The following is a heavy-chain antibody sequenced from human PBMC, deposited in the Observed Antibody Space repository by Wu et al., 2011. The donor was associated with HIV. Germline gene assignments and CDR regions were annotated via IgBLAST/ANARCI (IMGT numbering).Heavy chain of an antibody. CDR3: ARGEVVLGN. D-gene: IGHD2-15*01. CDR1: GGTFSSYA. Sequence: SGGTFSSYAISWVRQALDKGLSGWRDHPYLGTVNYAQKFQGRVTITADKSTSTAYMELSSLRSEDTAVYYCARGEVVLGNWGQGTLVTVSS. CDR2: HPYLGTV. J-gene: IGHJ4*02. V-gene: IGHV1-69*06.